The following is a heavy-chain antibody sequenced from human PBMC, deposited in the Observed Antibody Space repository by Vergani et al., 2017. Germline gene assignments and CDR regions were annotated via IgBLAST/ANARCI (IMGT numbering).Heavy chain of an antibody. Sequence: QVQPVESGGGVVQPGRSLRLSCAASGFTFSSYAMHWVRQAPGKGLEWVAVISYDGSNKYYADSVKGRFTISRDNSKNTLYLQMNSLRAEDTAVYYCARDGGIAVGVLDYWGQGTLVTVSS. CDR1: GFTFSSYA. CDR3: ARDGGIAVGVLDY. D-gene: IGHD6-19*01. J-gene: IGHJ4*02. CDR2: ISYDGSNK. V-gene: IGHV3-30*01.